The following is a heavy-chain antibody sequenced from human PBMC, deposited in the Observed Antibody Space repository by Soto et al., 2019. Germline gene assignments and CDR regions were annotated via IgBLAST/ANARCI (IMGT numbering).Heavy chain of an antibody. CDR1: GGSISSGDYC. CDR2: IYNSGGT. Sequence: QLQLQESGSGLVKPSQTLSLTCAVSGGSISSGDYCWSWIRQPAGKGLECIGYIYNSGGTYYNPSLKSRVTISVDRSKNQFSLKLSSVTAADTAVYYCARVVVAAKGGWFDPWGQGTRVTVSS. CDR3: ARVVVAAKGGWFDP. V-gene: IGHV4-30-2*01. J-gene: IGHJ5*02. D-gene: IGHD2-15*01.